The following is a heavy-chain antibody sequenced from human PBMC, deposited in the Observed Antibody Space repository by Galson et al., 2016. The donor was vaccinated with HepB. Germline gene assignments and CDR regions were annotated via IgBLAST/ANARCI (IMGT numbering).Heavy chain of an antibody. D-gene: IGHD2-21*02. CDR3: ARFPSYCGDGCFSGYLQH. CDR1: GFGLGDYH. CDR2: ISHSEKTI. V-gene: IGHV3-11*01. J-gene: IGHJ1*01. Sequence: SLRLSCAASGFGLGDYHMSWIRQTPGKGLEWVSYISHSEKTIFYADSVKGRFAISRENAKNSLYLQMNSLRDEDTAFYYCARFPSYCGDGCFSGYLQHWGQGTLVIVSS.